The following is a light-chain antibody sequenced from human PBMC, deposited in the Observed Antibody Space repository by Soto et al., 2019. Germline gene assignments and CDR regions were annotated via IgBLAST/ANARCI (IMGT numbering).Light chain of an antibody. CDR2: GAS. CDR3: QQYNNWPPFT. CDR1: QSVSSD. J-gene: IGKJ3*01. Sequence: ETMMTQSPDTLSVSLGERATLSCRASQSVSSDLAWYQQKPGQAPRLLIYGASTRATGIPGRFSGSGSGTEFTLTISSLQSEDFAVYYCQQYNNWPPFTFGPGTKVD. V-gene: IGKV3-15*01.